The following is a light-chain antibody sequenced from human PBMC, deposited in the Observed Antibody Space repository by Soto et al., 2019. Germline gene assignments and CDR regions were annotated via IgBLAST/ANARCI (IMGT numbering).Light chain of an antibody. CDR3: QQYNNWPS. CDR2: DIS. J-gene: IGKJ5*01. V-gene: IGKV3-15*01. CDR1: QTVSRN. Sequence: EVVMTQSPATLSVSPGERSTVCCSASQTVSRNLACYQQRPGQAPRPLIYDISNRAAGVPARFSGSGSETEFTLTIRSLQSEDFAVYFCQQYNNWPSFGQGTRLEIK.